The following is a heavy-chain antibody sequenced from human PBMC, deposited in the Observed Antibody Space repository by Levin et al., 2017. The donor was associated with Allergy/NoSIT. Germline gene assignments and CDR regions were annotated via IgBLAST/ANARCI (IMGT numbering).Heavy chain of an antibody. V-gene: IGHV5-51*01. CDR2: IYPGDSDT. CDR1: GSSFTSYW. CDR3: ARQVAAAGTVVVDWYFDL. D-gene: IGHD6-13*01. J-gene: IGHJ2*01. Sequence: PGGSLRLSCKGSGSSFTSYWIGWVRQMPGKGLEWMGIIYPGDSDTRYSPSFQGQVTISADKSISTAYLQWSSLKASDTAMYYCARQVAAAGTVVVDWYFDLWGRGTLVTVSS.